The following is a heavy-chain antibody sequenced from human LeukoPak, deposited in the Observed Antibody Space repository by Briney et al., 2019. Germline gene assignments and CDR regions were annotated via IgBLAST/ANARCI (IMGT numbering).Heavy chain of an antibody. J-gene: IGHJ4*02. V-gene: IGHV3-23*01. CDR3: ARAAYDSSGYLTL. CDR2: ISGSGGST. Sequence: GGSLRLSCAASGFTFSSYAMSWVRQAPGKGLEWVSAISGSGGSTYYADSVKGRFTISRDNSKNTLYLQMNRLRAEDTAVYYCARAAYDSSGYLTLWGQGTLVTVSS. CDR1: GFTFSSYA. D-gene: IGHD3-22*01.